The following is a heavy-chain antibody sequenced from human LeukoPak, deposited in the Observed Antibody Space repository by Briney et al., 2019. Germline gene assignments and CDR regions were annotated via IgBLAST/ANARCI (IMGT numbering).Heavy chain of an antibody. Sequence: RGSLRLSCAASGFTFSSYAMSWVRQAPGKGLEWVSAISGSGGSTYYADSVKGRFTISRDNSKNTLYLQMNSLRAEDTAVYYCAKIGGLVVVPAGIFDYWGQGTLVTVSS. D-gene: IGHD2-2*01. CDR1: GFTFSSYA. V-gene: IGHV3-23*01. J-gene: IGHJ4*02. CDR2: ISGSGGST. CDR3: AKIGGLVVVPAGIFDY.